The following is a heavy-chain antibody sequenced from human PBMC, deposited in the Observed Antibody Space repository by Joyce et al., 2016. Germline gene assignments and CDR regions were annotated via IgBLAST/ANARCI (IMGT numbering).Heavy chain of an antibody. D-gene: IGHD6-19*01. V-gene: IGHV4-39*01. CDR1: GDPISSSSYY. CDR2: IYHSGRT. Sequence: KPSDTLSLTCTVSGDPISSSSYYWAWIREPTGKGLEWIGNIYHSGRTYYNPSLRSRVNISVDTSRTQFSLKLGAVTAADSAVYYCARQFFVIEVAGSLLQHWGHGTLVTVSS. CDR3: ARQFFVIEVAGSLLQH. J-gene: IGHJ1*01.